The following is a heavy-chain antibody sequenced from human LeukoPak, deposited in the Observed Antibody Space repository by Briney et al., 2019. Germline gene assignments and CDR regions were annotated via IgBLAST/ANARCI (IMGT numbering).Heavy chain of an antibody. CDR1: GGSISGYY. CDR2: IYYSGST. J-gene: IGHJ4*02. D-gene: IGHD3-10*01. V-gene: IGHV4-59*08. CDR3: ARFYGSGRVDY. Sequence: SETLSLTCTVSGGSISGYYWSWIRQPPGKGLEWIGYIYYSGSTNYNPSLESRVTISVDTSKNQFSLKLSSVTAADTAVYYCARFYGSGRVDYWGQGTLVTVSS.